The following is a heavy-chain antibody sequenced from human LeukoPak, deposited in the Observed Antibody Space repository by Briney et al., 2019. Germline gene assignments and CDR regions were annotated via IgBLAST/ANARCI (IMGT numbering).Heavy chain of an antibody. D-gene: IGHD3-10*01. V-gene: IGHV4-31*03. CDR1: GGSISSGGYY. CDR3: ARVNYGTATKEDY. CDR2: IYYSGSA. Sequence: SETLSLTCTVSGGSISSGGYYWSWIRQHPGKGLEWIGYIYYSGSAYYNPSLKSRVTIPVGTSENQFSLKLSSVTAADTAVYYCARVNYGTATKEDYWGQGTLVTVSS. J-gene: IGHJ4*02.